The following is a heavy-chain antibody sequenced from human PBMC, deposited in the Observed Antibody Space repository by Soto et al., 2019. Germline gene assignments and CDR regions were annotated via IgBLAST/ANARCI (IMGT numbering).Heavy chain of an antibody. J-gene: IGHJ5*02. CDR1: GFTFSNYA. Sequence: PGGSLRLSCAASGFTFSNYAMNWVRQAPGKGLEWVSAISGSGGSTYYADSVKGRFTISRDNSKNTLYVQMNSLRAEDTAVYYYTKIALQGAVAGPNWFEPWGQGTLVTVSS. D-gene: IGHD6-19*01. CDR2: ISGSGGST. CDR3: TKIALQGAVAGPNWFEP. V-gene: IGHV3-23*01.